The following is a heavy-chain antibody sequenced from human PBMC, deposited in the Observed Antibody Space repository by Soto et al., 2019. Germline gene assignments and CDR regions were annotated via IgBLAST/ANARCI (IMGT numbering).Heavy chain of an antibody. CDR1: GGSISSYY. D-gene: IGHD6-13*01. CDR3: ARDLGIAAAGTLGWFDP. J-gene: IGHJ5*02. CDR2: IYYSGST. V-gene: IGHV4-59*01. Sequence: SETLSLTCTVSGGSISSYYWSWIRQPPGKGLEWIGYIYYSGSTNYNPSLKSRVTISVYTSKNQFSLKLSSVTAADTAVYYCARDLGIAAAGTLGWFDPWGQGTLVTVSS.